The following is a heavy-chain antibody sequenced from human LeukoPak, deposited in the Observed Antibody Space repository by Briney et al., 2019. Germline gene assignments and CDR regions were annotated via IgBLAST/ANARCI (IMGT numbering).Heavy chain of an antibody. D-gene: IGHD3-9*01. V-gene: IGHV3-23*01. CDR3: AKDGYDILTGEDY. Sequence: QPGGSLRLSCAASGFTFSSYAMSWVRQAPGKGLEWVSAISGSSGSTYYADSVKGRFTISRDNSKNTLYLQMNSLRAEDTAVYYCAKDGYDILTGEDYWGQGTLVTVSS. CDR2: ISGSSGST. J-gene: IGHJ4*02. CDR1: GFTFSSYA.